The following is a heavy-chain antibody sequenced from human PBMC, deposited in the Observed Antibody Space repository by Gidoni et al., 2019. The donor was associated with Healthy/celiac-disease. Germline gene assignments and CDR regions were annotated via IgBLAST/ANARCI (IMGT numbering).Heavy chain of an antibody. Sequence: EAQLLESGGGLVQLGGSLRRSCAVSGCTFSSYAMSRVRQAPGKGLEWVSAISGSGGSTYYADTVKGRFTISRDNSKNTLYLQMNSLRAEDTAVYYCAKGPIAMVRGVIIEYFQHWGRGTLVTVSS. V-gene: IGHV3-23*01. J-gene: IGHJ1*01. CDR3: AKGPIAMVRGVIIEYFQH. D-gene: IGHD3-10*01. CDR1: GCTFSSYA. CDR2: ISGSGGST.